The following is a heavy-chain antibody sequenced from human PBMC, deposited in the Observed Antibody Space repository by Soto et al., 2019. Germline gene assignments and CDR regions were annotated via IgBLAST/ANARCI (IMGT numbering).Heavy chain of an antibody. CDR1: GFTFSSYS. CDR2: ISSSSSYI. J-gene: IGHJ4*02. V-gene: IGHV3-21*01. Sequence: PGGSLRLSFAASGFTFSSYSMNWVRQAPGKGLESVSSISSSSSYIYYADSVKVRFTISMDNDNNSLYLQMNSLRAEDTAVYYCASNRANFHXWGQVTLVTVSX. CDR3: ASNRANFHX.